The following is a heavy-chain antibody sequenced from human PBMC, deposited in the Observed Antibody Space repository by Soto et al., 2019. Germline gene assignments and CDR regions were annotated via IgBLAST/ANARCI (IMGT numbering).Heavy chain of an antibody. Sequence: EVQLLESGGGLVQPGGSLRLSCAASGFTFSSYAMSWVRQAPGKGLEWVSAISGSGGSTYYADSVKGRFTISRDNSKNTLYLQMNSLRAEDAAVYYGAKALVVVATLNWFDPWGQGTLVTVSS. CDR2: ISGSGGST. V-gene: IGHV3-23*01. J-gene: IGHJ5*02. CDR3: AKALVVVATLNWFDP. D-gene: IGHD2-15*01. CDR1: GFTFSSYA.